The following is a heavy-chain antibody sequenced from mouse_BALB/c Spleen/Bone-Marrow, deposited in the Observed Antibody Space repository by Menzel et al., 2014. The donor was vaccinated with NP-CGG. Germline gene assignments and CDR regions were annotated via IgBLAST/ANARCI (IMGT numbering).Heavy chain of an antibody. J-gene: IGHJ2*01. CDR1: GFSITSGYS. CDR2: IHYSVGA. V-gene: IGHV3-1*02. D-gene: IGHD4-1*01. Sequence: EVQVVESGPDLVKPSQSLSLTCTVTGFSITSGYSWHWIRPFPGNKLEWMGYIHYSVGANYNPSLKSRISITRDTSKNQFFLQLNSVTTEDTATYYCARKGTGTSYFDYWGQGTTLTVSS. CDR3: ARKGTGTSYFDY.